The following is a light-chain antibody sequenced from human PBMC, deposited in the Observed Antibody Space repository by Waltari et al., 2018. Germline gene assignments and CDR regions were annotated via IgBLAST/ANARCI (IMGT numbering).Light chain of an antibody. CDR2: AVN. V-gene: IGLV2-14*03. Sequence: QSALAQPASVSGSPGQSITISCTGTSSDVGFWQYVSWYQQHPGKAPKLLIYAVNKRPAGVSTRFSGCKSGNTASLTISGLQGEDEADYYCGSHTSGSTWVFGGGTKVTVL. J-gene: IGLJ3*02. CDR1: SSDVGFWQY. CDR3: GSHTSGSTWV.